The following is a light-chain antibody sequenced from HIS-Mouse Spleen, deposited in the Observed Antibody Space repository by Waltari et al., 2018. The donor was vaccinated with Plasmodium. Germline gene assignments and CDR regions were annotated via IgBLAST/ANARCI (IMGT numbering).Light chain of an antibody. Sequence: IQMTQSPSTLSASVGYRVTITCRASQSISSWLAWYQQKPGKAPKLLIYKASSLESGVPSRFSGSGSGTEFTLTISSLQPDDFATYYCQQYNSYWTFGQGTKVEIK. CDR3: QQYNSYWT. CDR2: KAS. J-gene: IGKJ1*01. CDR1: QSISSW. V-gene: IGKV1-5*03.